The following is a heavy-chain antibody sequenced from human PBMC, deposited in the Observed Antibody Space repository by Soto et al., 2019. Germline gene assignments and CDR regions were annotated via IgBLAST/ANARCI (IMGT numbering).Heavy chain of an antibody. J-gene: IGHJ4*02. V-gene: IGHV3-23*01. CDR3: AKRGYSSGWYADY. CDR1: GFTFSSHA. CDR2: ISGSGDYT. D-gene: IGHD6-19*01. Sequence: PGGSLRLSCVTSGFTFSSHAMSWVRQAPGKGLDWVSSISGSGDYTYYVDSVKGRFAISRDNSKNTLFLQMNSLRAEDTAVYYCAKRGYSSGWYADYWGQGTPVTVSS.